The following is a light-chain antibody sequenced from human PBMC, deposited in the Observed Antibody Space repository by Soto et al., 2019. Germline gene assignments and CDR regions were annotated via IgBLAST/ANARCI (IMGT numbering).Light chain of an antibody. CDR1: QSVDTC. CDR2: KAS. V-gene: IGKV1-5*03. CDR3: QQYYRYPWT. J-gene: IGKJ1*01. Sequence: DIQMPQSPSTLSASVGDRDTITCRASQSVDTCLAWYQQKPGKAPHLLIYKASSLETGDPSRFSGSGSVTEFTLTISSLQPDYFASFYCQQYYRYPWTFGQGTKVEIK.